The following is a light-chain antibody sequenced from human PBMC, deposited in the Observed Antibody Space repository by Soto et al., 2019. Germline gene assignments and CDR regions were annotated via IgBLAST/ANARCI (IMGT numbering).Light chain of an antibody. CDR2: GAS. CDR1: QSVSSSY. V-gene: IGKV3-20*01. CDR3: QQYGSSIT. J-gene: IGKJ5*01. Sequence: EILLTQSPGTLSLSPGERATLSCRAGQSVSSSYLAWYQQRRGHAPSLLIHGASSRATGIPDRLSGSGSGTDFTLTISRPEPEDFALYYCQQYGSSITFGQGTRLEIK.